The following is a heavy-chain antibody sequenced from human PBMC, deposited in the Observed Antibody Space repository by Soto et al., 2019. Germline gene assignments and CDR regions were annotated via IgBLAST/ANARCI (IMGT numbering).Heavy chain of an antibody. CDR1: GDSVSSNSAA. Sequence: PSRTLSLTCAISGDSVSSNSAAWNWIRQSPSRGLEWLGRTYYRSKWYNDYAVSVKSRITINPDTSKNKFSLQLNSVTPEDTAVYYCARASDASIAAAADYYCCMDVWGQGTTVTVSS. CDR2: TYYRSKWYN. CDR3: ARASDASIAAAADYYCCMDV. D-gene: IGHD6-13*01. V-gene: IGHV6-1*01. J-gene: IGHJ6*02.